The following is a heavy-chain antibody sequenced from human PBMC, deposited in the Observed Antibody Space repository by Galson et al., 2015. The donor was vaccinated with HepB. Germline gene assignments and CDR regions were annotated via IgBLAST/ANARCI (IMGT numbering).Heavy chain of an antibody. CDR1: GGSFSGYF. J-gene: IGHJ4*02. CDR3: ARGGGYNDY. CDR2: INHSGST. V-gene: IGHV4-34*01. Sequence: ETLSLTCAVYGGSFSGYFWSWIRQPPGKGLEWIGEINHSGSTNYNPSLKSRVTISVDTSQNQFSLRLSSVTAADTSVYYCARGGGYNDYWGQGTLVTVSS. D-gene: IGHD5-12*01.